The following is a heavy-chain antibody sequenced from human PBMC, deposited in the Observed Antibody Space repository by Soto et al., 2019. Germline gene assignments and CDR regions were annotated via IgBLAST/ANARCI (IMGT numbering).Heavy chain of an antibody. CDR3: AKAITVTPYYYGMDV. V-gene: IGHV3-23*01. J-gene: IGHJ6*02. D-gene: IGHD4-4*01. Sequence: EVQLLESGGGLVQPGGSLRLSCAASGFTFSSYAMSWVRQAPGKGLEWVSAISGSGGSTYYADSVKGRFTISRDNSKNTLYLPMNSLRAEDTAVYYCAKAITVTPYYYGMDVWGQGTTVTVSS. CDR1: GFTFSSYA. CDR2: ISGSGGST.